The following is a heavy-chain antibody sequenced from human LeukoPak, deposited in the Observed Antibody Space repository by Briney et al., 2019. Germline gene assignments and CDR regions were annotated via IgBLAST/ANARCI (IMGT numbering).Heavy chain of an antibody. Sequence: SETLSLTCAVSGGSISPYYWSWIRQPPGKGLEWIGYIYYSGTTNYNPSLKSRVTISLDTSRTQFSLKLTSVTAADTAVYYCVRGEKNSFGYVSYGGQGTLVTVS. J-gene: IGHJ4*02. CDR2: IYYSGTT. CDR1: GGSISPYY. V-gene: IGHV4-59*01. D-gene: IGHD5-18*01. CDR3: VRGEKNSFGYVSY.